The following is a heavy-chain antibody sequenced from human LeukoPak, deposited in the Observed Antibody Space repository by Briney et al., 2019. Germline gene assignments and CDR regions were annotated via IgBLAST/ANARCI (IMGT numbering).Heavy chain of an antibody. V-gene: IGHV3-48*01. CDR3: ASHDYGDYWYFDY. J-gene: IGHJ4*02. CDR1: GFTFSSYR. CDR2: ISSISSTL. Sequence: PGGSLRLSCAASGFTFSSYRMNWVRQAPGKGLEWVSYISSISSTLYYADSVKGRFNISRDNAKNSLYLEMNSLRAEDTAVYYCASHDYGDYWYFDYWGQGTLVTVSS. D-gene: IGHD4-17*01.